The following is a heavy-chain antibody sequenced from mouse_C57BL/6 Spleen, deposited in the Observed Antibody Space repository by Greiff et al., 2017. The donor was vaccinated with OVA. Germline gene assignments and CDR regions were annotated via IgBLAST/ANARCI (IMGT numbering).Heavy chain of an antibody. V-gene: IGHV1-53*01. CDR3: ARSGYSNYDAMDY. CDR1: GYTFTSYW. D-gene: IGHD2-5*01. J-gene: IGHJ4*01. Sequence: QVQLQQSGTELVKPGASVKLSCKASGYTFTSYWMHWVKQRPGQGLEWIGNINPSNGGTNYNEKFKSKATLTVDKSSSTAYMQLSSLTSEDSAVYYCARSGYSNYDAMDYWGQGTSVTVSS. CDR2: INPSNGGT.